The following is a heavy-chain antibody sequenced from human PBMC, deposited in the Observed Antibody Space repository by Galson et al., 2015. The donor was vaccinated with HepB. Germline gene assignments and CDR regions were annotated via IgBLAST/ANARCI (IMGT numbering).Heavy chain of an antibody. CDR1: GYTFTGYY. Sequence: SVKVSCKASGYTFTGYYMHWVRQAPGQGLEWMGWINPNSGGTNYAQKFQGWVTMTRDTSISTAYMELSRLRSDDTAVYYCAREGPRDCSGGSCYGGYYYGMDVWGQGTTATVSS. CDR3: AREGPRDCSGGSCYGGYYYGMDV. D-gene: IGHD2-15*01. CDR2: INPNSGGT. J-gene: IGHJ6*02. V-gene: IGHV1-2*04.